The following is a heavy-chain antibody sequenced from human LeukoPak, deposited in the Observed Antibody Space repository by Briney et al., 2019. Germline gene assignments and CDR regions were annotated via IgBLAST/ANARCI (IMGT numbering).Heavy chain of an antibody. D-gene: IGHD2-15*01. CDR2: IRGSGGST. J-gene: IGHJ5*02. Sequence: PGGSLRLSCAASGFTFSSCAMSWVRQAPGKGLGWVSAIRGSGGSTYYADCVEGRFTSSRDNAKNTLYLQMTSLRAEDTAVYYCAKDTPGWFAGPVDPWGQGTLVTVSS. CDR3: AKDTPGWFAGPVDP. V-gene: IGHV3-23*01. CDR1: GFTFSSCA.